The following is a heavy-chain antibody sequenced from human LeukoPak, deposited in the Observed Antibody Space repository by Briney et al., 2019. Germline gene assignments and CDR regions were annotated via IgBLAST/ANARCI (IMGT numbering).Heavy chain of an antibody. CDR3: ASRYCSSGSCYGTYFDY. V-gene: IGHV1-69*06. J-gene: IGHJ4*02. CDR1: GGTFSSYA. D-gene: IGHD2-15*01. CDR2: IIPIFGTA. Sequence: GASVKVSCKASGGTFSSYAISWVRQAPGQGLEWMGGIIPIFGTANYAQKFQGRVTITADKSTSTAYMELSSLRSEDTAVYYCASRYCSSGSCYGTYFDYWGQGTLVTVSS.